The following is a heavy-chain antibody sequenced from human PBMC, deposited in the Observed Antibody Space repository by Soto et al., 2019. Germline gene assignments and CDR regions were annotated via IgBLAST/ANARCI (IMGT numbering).Heavy chain of an antibody. V-gene: IGHV3-48*02. CDR3: ARDSYYYGSGSYYPDAFDI. CDR2: ISSSSSTI. CDR1: GFTFISYS. J-gene: IGHJ3*02. D-gene: IGHD3-10*01. Sequence: AGGSLRLSCAASGFTFISYSMNWVRQAPGKGLEWVSYISSSSSTIYYADSVKGRFTISRDNAKNSLYLQMNSLRDEDTAVYYCARDSYYYGSGSYYPDAFDIWGQGTMVT.